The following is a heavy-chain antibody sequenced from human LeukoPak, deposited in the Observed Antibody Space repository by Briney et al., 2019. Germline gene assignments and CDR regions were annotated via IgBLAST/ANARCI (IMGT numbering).Heavy chain of an antibody. J-gene: IGHJ4*02. CDR3: ARVAAMTGTVIDY. CDR1: RFTFYTYA. V-gene: IGHV3-7*01. D-gene: IGHD6-19*01. Sequence: PGGSLRLSCAASRFTFYTYAMSWVRQAPGKGLEWVANIKQDGSEKYYVDSVKARFTISRDNAKNSLFLQMNSLRAEDTAVYYCARVAAMTGTVIDYWGQGTLVTVSS. CDR2: IKQDGSEK.